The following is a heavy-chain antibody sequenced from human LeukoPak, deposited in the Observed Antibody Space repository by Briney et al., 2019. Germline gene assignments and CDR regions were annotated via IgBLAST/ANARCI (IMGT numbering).Heavy chain of an antibody. CDR1: GYSFTDNY. J-gene: IGHJ4*02. D-gene: IGHD2-8*01. CDR2: INPNTGGT. V-gene: IGHV1-2*02. Sequence: AAVQVSCKPSGYSFTDNYMHWVRQAPGQGFEGTGWINPNTGGTNYAQKFKGRVLMTRDTSISTAYLELSSLKSDDTAVYYCARVGYCSRGVCYNYDYWGQGTQVTVSS. CDR3: ARVGYCSRGVCYNYDY.